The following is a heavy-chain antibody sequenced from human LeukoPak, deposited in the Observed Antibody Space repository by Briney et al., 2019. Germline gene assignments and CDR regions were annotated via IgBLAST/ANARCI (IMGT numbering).Heavy chain of an antibody. J-gene: IGHJ4*02. Sequence: SETLSLTCTVSGGSISSSSYYWGWIRQPPGKGLEWIGSIYYSGSTYYNRSLKSRVTISVDTSKNQFSLKLSSVTAADTAVYYCARKGTTYYDYIWGSYRDKYYFDYWGQGTLVTVSS. CDR1: GGSISSSSYY. CDR3: ARKGTTYYDYIWGSYRDKYYFDY. D-gene: IGHD3-16*02. V-gene: IGHV4-39*01. CDR2: IYYSGST.